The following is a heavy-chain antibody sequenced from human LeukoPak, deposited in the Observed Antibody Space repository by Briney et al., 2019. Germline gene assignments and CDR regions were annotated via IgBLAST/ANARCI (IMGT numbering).Heavy chain of an antibody. D-gene: IGHD3-22*01. CDR1: GYTFTSYG. J-gene: IGHJ4*02. CDR3: ARVIPMDYYDSSGFGFDY. V-gene: IGHV1-18*01. Sequence: GASVKVSCKASGYTFTSYGISWVRQAPGQGLEWMGWISAYNGNTNYAQKLQGRVTMTTDTSTSTAYMELRSLRSDDTAVYYCARVIPMDYYDSSGFGFDYWGQGTLVTVSS. CDR2: ISAYNGNT.